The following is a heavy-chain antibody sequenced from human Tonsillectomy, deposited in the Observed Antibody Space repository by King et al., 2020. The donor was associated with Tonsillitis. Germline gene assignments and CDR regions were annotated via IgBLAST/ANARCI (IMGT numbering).Heavy chain of an antibody. Sequence: VQLVESGGGLVKPGGSLRLSCAASGLTFSSYSMNWVRQAPGKGLEWVSSISSSSSYIYYADSVKGRFTISRDNAKNSLYLQMDSLRAEDTAVYYCARDWEYYYDSSGYYPNYGMDVWCQGTTVTVSS. J-gene: IGHJ6*02. D-gene: IGHD3-22*01. CDR1: GLTFSSYS. CDR2: ISSSSSYI. CDR3: ARDWEYYYDSSGYYPNYGMDV. V-gene: IGHV3-21*01.